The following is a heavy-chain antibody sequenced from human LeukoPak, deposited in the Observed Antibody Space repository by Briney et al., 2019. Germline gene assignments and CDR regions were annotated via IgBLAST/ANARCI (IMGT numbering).Heavy chain of an antibody. D-gene: IGHD6-6*01. Sequence: PSETLSLTCTVSGGSVTSGNYYWSWIRQPPGKGLEWIGYIFYTGSTNYSPSLKSRVSISVDTFKNQFSLKLSSVTAADTAVYYCARKYPDHWFDPWGQGTLVTVSS. V-gene: IGHV4-30-4*01. CDR2: IFYTGST. CDR3: ARKYPDHWFDP. CDR1: GGSVTSGNYY. J-gene: IGHJ5*02.